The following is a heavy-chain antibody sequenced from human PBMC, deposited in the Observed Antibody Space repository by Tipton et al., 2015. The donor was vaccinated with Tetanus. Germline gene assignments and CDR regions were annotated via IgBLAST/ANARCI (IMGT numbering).Heavy chain of an antibody. CDR3: ARDPHTIRTGNHRGFDY. J-gene: IGHJ4*02. CDR2: IKQDGNEK. Sequence: SLRLSCVVSGFSFGNYRMNWVRQAPGRGLEWVANIKQDGNEKYHVDSVKGRFTISRDNGKNLLYLEMNSLRVEDTAVYYCARDPHTIRTGNHRGFDYWGQGTLVTVSS. D-gene: IGHD3-10*01. CDR1: GFSFGNYR. V-gene: IGHV3-7*03.